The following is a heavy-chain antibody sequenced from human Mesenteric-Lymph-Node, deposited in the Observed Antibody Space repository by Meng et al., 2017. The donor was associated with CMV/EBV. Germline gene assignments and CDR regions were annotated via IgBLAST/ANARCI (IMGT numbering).Heavy chain of an antibody. CDR1: GFTFSSYS. CDR3: ARVRYRYYYFWCDSLFYFEY. D-gene: IGHD3/OR15-3a*01. V-gene: IGHV3-21*01. Sequence: GESLKISCAASGFTFSSYSMNWVRQAPGKGLEWVSSISSSSSYIYYADSVKGRFTISRDNAKNSLYLQMNSLRAEDTAIYYCARVRYRYYYFWCDSLFYFEYWGQGTLVTVSS. CDR2: ISSSSSYI. J-gene: IGHJ4*02.